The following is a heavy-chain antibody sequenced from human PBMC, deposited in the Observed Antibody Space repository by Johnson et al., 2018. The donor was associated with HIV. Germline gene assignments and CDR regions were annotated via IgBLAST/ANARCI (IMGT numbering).Heavy chain of an antibody. J-gene: IGHJ3*02. Sequence: VQLVESGGGLVKPGGSLRLSCAASGFTFDDYAMHWVRQAPGQGLEWVSGINWRSGNIDYADSVKGRFTISRDNSKNTLYLQMNSLRAEDTAVYYCAKEEEDAFDIWGQGTMVTVSS. V-gene: IGHV3-9*01. CDR3: AKEEEDAFDI. CDR2: INWRSGNI. CDR1: GFTFDDYA.